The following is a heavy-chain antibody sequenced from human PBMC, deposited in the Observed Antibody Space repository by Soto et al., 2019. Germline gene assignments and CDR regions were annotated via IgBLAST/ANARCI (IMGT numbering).Heavy chain of an antibody. D-gene: IGHD2-2*01. CDR3: ARHRVLPAANYSYYMDV. CDR2: IYPGDSDT. J-gene: IGHJ6*03. Sequence: GESLKISCKGSGYSLTSYWIGWVRQMPGKGLEWMGIIYPGDSDTRYSPSFQGQVTISADKSISTAYLQWSGLMASDTAMYYWARHRVLPAANYSYYMDVWGKGTTVTVSS. CDR1: GYSLTSYW. V-gene: IGHV5-51*01.